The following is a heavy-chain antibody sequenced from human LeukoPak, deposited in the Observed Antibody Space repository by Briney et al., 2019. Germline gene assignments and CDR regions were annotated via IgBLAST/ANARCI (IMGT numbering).Heavy chain of an antibody. D-gene: IGHD3-3*01. CDR3: ARGIRDERFLEWLLWFDP. Sequence: SQTLSLTCTVSGGSLSSGGYYWSWIRQHPGKGLEWIGYIYYSGSTYYNPSLKSRVTISVDTSKNQFSLKLSSVTAADTAVYYCARGIRDERFLEWLLWFDPWGQGTLVTVSS. J-gene: IGHJ5*02. CDR2: IYYSGST. V-gene: IGHV4-31*03. CDR1: GGSLSSGGYY.